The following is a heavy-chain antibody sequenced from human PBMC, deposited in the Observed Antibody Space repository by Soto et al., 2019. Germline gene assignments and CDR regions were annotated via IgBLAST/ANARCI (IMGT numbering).Heavy chain of an antibody. J-gene: IGHJ4*02. CDR1: GFTFSSYA. V-gene: IGHV3-23*01. CDR2: ISGSGGST. CDR3: AKGLYGDLPTYYFDY. D-gene: IGHD4-17*01. Sequence: HPGGSPRLSCAASGFTFSSYAMSWVRQAPGKGLEWVSAISGSGGSTYYADSVKGRFTISRDNSKNTLYLQMNSLRAEDTAVYYCAKGLYGDLPTYYFDYWGQGTLVTVSS.